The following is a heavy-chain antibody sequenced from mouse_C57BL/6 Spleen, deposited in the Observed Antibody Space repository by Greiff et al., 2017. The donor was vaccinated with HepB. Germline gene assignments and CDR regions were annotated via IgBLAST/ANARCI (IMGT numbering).Heavy chain of an antibody. D-gene: IGHD2-1*01. CDR1: GYSITSGYY. Sequence: ESGPGLVKPSQSLSLTCSVTGYSITSGYYWNWIRQFPGNKLEWMGYISYDGSNNYNPSLKNRISITRDTSKNQFFLKLNSVTTEDTATYYCALYYGNYEGYFDVWGTGTTVTVSS. V-gene: IGHV3-6*01. CDR2: ISYDGSN. J-gene: IGHJ1*03. CDR3: ALYYGNYEGYFDV.